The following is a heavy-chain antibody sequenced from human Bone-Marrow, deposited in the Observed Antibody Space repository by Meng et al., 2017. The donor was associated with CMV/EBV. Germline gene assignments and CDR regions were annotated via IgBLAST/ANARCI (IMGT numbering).Heavy chain of an antibody. CDR3: ASHGSMQPNYAMDV. Sequence: ASVKVSCKASGYTFTSYDINWVRQATGQGLEWMGWMNPNSGNTKFAQNLQGRVTMTRDTSTSTAYMELRSLRSDDTAVYYCASHGSMQPNYAMDVWGQGTTVTVSS. CDR2: MNPNSGNT. V-gene: IGHV1-8*01. J-gene: IGHJ6*02. CDR1: GYTFTSYD. D-gene: IGHD6-13*01.